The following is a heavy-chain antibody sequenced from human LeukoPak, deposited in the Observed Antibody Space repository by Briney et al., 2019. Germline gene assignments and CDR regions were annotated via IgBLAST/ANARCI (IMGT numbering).Heavy chain of an antibody. J-gene: IGHJ4*02. CDR2: IYHSGST. V-gene: IGHV4-39*07. Sequence: PSETLSLTCTVSGGSISSSSYYWGWIRQPPGKGLEWIGEIYHSGSTNYNPSLKSRVTISVDKSKNQFSLKLSSVTAADTAVYYCARDRGSGTYYFDYWGQGTLVTVSS. D-gene: IGHD3-10*01. CDR3: ARDRGSGTYYFDY. CDR1: GGSISSSSYY.